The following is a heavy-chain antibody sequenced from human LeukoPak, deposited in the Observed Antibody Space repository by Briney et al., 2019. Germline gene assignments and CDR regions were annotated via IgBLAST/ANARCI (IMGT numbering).Heavy chain of an antibody. J-gene: IGHJ4*02. Sequence: SETLSLTCTVSGGSISSYYWSWIRQPPGKGLEWIGYIYYSGSTNYNPSLKSRVTISVDTSKNQFSLKLSSVTAADTAVYYCARDSWPEVFRFDYWGQGTLVTVSS. D-gene: IGHD1-14*01. CDR1: GGSISSYY. CDR2: IYYSGST. V-gene: IGHV4-59*01. CDR3: ARDSWPEVFRFDY.